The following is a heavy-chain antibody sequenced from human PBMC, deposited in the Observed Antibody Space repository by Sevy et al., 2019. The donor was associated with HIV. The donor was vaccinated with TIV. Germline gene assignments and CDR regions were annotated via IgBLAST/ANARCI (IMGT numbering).Heavy chain of an antibody. CDR1: GFXFNTHA. CDR3: XRDAGYSXXXYPGX. Sequence: GGSLRLSCTGXGFXFNTHAMHWVRQAPGKGLEWVAVISYDGSAEFYADSVKGRFTISRDNSENKLYLQMNSLRKEDTAMYYXXRDAGYSXXXYPGXXXQGILVTVSS. CDR2: ISYDGSAE. J-gene: IGHJ4*02. D-gene: IGHD1-26*01. V-gene: IGHV3-30*03.